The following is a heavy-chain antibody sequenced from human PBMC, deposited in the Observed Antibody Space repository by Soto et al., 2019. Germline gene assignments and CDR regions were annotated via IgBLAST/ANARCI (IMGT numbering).Heavy chain of an antibody. CDR2: INHSGST. D-gene: IGHD1-26*01. J-gene: IGHJ4*02. CDR1: GGSFSGYY. V-gene: IGHV4-34*01. Sequence: QVQLQQWGAGLLKPSETLSLTCAVYGGSFSGYYWSWIRQPPGKGLEWIGEINHSGSTNYNPSLKSRVTISVDTSKNQFSLKLSSVTAADTAVYYCARGSLVGRHVDYWGQGTLVTVSS. CDR3: ARGSLVGRHVDY.